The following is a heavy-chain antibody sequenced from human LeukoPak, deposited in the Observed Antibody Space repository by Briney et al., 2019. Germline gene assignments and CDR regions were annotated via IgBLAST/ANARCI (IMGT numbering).Heavy chain of an antibody. CDR3: ARDIPPTRYSGYYYGMDV. V-gene: IGHV3-53*04. CDR2: IYSGGST. Sequence: PGGSLRLSCAASGFTVSSNHMSWVRQAPGKGLEWVSVIYSGGSTYYADSVKGRFTISRHNSKNTLYLQMNSLRAEDTAVYYCARDIPPTRYSGYYYGMDVWGQGTTVTVSS. CDR1: GFTVSSNH. J-gene: IGHJ6*02. D-gene: IGHD5-12*01.